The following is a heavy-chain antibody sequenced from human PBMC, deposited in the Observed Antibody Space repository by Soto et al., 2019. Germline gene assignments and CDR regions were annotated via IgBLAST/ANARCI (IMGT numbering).Heavy chain of an antibody. J-gene: IGHJ6*02. V-gene: IGHV4-34*01. CDR2: INHSGST. CDR3: ARGHYYGSGRAQVRYGMDV. D-gene: IGHD3-10*01. Sequence: PSETLSLTCAVYGGSFSGYYWSWIRQPPGRGLEWIGEINHSGSTNYNPSLKSRVTISVDTSKNQFSLKLSSVTAADTAVYYCARGHYYGSGRAQVRYGMDVWGQGTTVTVSS. CDR1: GGSFSGYY.